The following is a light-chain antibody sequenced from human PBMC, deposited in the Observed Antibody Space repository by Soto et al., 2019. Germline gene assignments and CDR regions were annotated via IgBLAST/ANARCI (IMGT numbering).Light chain of an antibody. CDR1: QSDGNY. Sequence: ENVLTQSPATLSLSPGERATLSCRASQSDGNYLAWYQQRPGQAPTFLISDASSWATGIPDRFSGSGSGTDFTLTISRQEPEDFALYYCQQYGPSLITFGQGTRL. CDR2: DAS. CDR3: QQYGPSLIT. J-gene: IGKJ5*01. V-gene: IGKV3-20*01.